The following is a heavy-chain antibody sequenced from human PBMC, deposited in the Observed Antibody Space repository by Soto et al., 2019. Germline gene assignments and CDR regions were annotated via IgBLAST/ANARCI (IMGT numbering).Heavy chain of an antibody. V-gene: IGHV4-34*01. CDR1: GGSVNGYY. Sequence: SETLSLTCAVYGGSVNGYYWSWIRQPPGKGLEWIGEINHTGGTHYNPSLKSRVTMSVDTSKNQFSLRLSSVTAADTAIYYCATRITVFGLLIPPFDPWGQGTQLTVSS. J-gene: IGHJ5*02. CDR2: INHTGGT. D-gene: IGHD3-3*01. CDR3: ATRITVFGLLIPPFDP.